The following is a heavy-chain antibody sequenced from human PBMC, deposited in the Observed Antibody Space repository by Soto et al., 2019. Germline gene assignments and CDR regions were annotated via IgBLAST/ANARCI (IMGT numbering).Heavy chain of an antibody. V-gene: IGHV4-61*01. CDR3: ARDGHGMDV. Sequence: SETLSLTCTVSGGSVSTGSYDWSWIRQPPGKGLEWIGKIFFTGRAHYNPSLRNRVTMSVDTSKDQFSLTLTSVTAADTAVYYCARDGHGMDVWGQGTTLTV. CDR1: GGSVSTGSYD. CDR2: IFFTGRA. J-gene: IGHJ6*02.